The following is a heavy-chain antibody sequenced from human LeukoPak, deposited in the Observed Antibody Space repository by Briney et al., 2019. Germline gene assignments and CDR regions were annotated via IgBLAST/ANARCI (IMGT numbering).Heavy chain of an antibody. Sequence: ASVKVSCKASGYTFTGYYMHWVRQAPGQGLEWMGWINPNSGGTNYAQKFQGRVTITADKSTSTAYMELSSLRSEDTAVYYCARSLYYYDSSGPSTNWFDPWGQGTLVTVSS. CDR3: ARSLYYYDSSGPSTNWFDP. CDR1: GYTFTGYY. CDR2: INPNSGGT. D-gene: IGHD3-22*01. J-gene: IGHJ5*02. V-gene: IGHV1-2*02.